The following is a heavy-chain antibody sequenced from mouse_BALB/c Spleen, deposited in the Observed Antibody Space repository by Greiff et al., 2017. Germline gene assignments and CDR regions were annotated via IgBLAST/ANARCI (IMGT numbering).Heavy chain of an antibody. V-gene: IGHV5-17*02. CDR3: ARSGDGYYGYAMDY. D-gene: IGHD2-3*01. Sequence: EVQRVESGGGLVQPGGSRKLSCAASGFTFSSFGMHWVRQAPEKGLEWVAYISSGSSTIYYADTVKGRFTISRDNPKNTLFLQMTSLRSEDTAMYYCARSGDGYYGYAMDYWGQGTSVTVSS. CDR2: ISSGSSTI. CDR1: GFTFSSFG. J-gene: IGHJ4*01.